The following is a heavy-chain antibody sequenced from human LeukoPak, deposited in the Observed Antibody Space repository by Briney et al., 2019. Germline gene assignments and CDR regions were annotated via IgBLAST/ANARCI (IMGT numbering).Heavy chain of an antibody. Sequence: SQSLSLPCATSWERVSCKGAAWNWVRPSPSKGLEWLGKTHYRSKWYNDYTVSVKSRITINPDTSKNQFSLQLNSVTPEDTAVYYCARAFAAAGTNDSFDIWGQGTMVTVSS. D-gene: IGHD6-13*01. CDR3: ARAFAAAGTNDSFDI. CDR1: WERVSCKGAA. CDR2: THYRSKWYN. V-gene: IGHV6-1*01. J-gene: IGHJ3*02.